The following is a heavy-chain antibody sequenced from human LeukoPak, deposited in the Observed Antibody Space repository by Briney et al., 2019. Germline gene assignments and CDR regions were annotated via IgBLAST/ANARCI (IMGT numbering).Heavy chain of an antibody. CDR3: AKGYFYFDD. CDR1: GFTFSGYG. V-gene: IGHV3-23*01. D-gene: IGHD1-14*01. Sequence: QPGGSLRLSCAASGFTFSGYGMTWVRQAPGKGLEWVSGITTSGGSTYYADSVKGRFTISRDNSKNTLYLQMNSLRAEDTAVYYCAKGYFYFDDWDQGTLVTVSS. J-gene: IGHJ4*02. CDR2: ITTSGGST.